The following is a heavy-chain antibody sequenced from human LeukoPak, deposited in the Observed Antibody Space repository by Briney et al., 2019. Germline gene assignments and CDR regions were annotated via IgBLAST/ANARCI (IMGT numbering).Heavy chain of an antibody. J-gene: IGHJ3*02. Sequence: SETLSLTCTASGGSISSYYWSWIRQPPGKGLEWIGYIYYSGSTNYNPSLKSRVTISVDTSKNQFPLKLSSVTAADTAVYYCARLKIVVVPAAISAFDIWGQGTMVTVSS. D-gene: IGHD2-2*02. CDR2: IYYSGST. V-gene: IGHV4-59*08. CDR1: GGSISSYY. CDR3: ARLKIVVVPAAISAFDI.